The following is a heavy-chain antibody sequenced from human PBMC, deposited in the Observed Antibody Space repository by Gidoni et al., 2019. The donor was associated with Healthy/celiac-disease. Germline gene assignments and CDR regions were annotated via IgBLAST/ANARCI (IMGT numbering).Heavy chain of an antibody. V-gene: IGHV4-59*01. J-gene: IGHJ2*01. D-gene: IGHD6-13*01. CDR1: GGSISSYY. CDR3: ARDWRRRGSSWMDKGSYWYFDL. CDR2: IYYSGST. Sequence: QVQLQESGPGLVKPSETLSLTCTVSGGSISSYYWIWIRQPPGKGLEWIGYIYYSGSTNYNPSLKSRVTISVDTSKNQFSLKLSSVTAADTAVYYCARDWRRRGSSWMDKGSYWYFDLWGRGTLVTVSS.